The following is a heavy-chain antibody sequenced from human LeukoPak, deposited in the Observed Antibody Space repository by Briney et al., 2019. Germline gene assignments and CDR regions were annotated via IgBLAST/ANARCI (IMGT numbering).Heavy chain of an antibody. CDR3: ARSPPYDYVWGSYRFHDAFDI. J-gene: IGHJ3*02. D-gene: IGHD3-16*02. CDR2: INAGNGNT. Sequence: VASVKVSCKASGYTITSYAMHWVRQAPGQRLEWMGWINAGNGNTKYSQKFQGRVTITRDTSASTAYMELSSLRSEDTAVYYCARSPPYDYVWGSYRFHDAFDIWGQGTMVTVSS. V-gene: IGHV1-3*01. CDR1: GYTITSYA.